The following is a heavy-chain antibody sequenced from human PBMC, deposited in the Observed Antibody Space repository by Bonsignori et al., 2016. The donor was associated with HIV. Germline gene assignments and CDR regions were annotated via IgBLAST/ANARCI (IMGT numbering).Heavy chain of an antibody. J-gene: IGHJ4*02. D-gene: IGHD4-17*01. CDR1: SGSISSSGYY. V-gene: IGHV4-39*01. CDR2: IYYSGST. Sequence: QLQLQESGPGLVKPSETLSLTCTVSSGSISSSGYYWGWIRQPPGKGLEWIGSIYYSGSTYYNPSLKSRVTISVDTSKNQFSLKLSSVTAADTAVYYCARHDYGDYLIDYWGQGTLVTVSS. CDR3: ARHDYGDYLIDY.